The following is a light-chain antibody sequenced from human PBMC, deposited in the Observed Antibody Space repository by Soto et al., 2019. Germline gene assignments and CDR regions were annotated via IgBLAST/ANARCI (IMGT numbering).Light chain of an antibody. Sequence: QSVLTQPRSVSGSPGQSVTISCTGTSSDVGGYNCVSWYQQHPGKAPQLIIYDVTQRPSGVPDRFSGSKSGNTASLSISGLQAEDEADYYCCSHSASYTFVFGTGTKVTAL. CDR1: SSDVGGYNC. CDR3: CSHSASYTFV. V-gene: IGLV2-11*01. J-gene: IGLJ1*01. CDR2: DVT.